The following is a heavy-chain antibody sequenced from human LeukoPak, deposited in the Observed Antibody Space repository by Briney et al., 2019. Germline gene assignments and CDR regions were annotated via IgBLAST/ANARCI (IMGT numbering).Heavy chain of an antibody. J-gene: IGHJ4*02. CDR3: ARDRYGDGFAHFDY. Sequence: ASVKVSCKASGYTFTGYYMHWVRQAPGQGLEWMGWITPSGGTNYPQKFQGRVAITRDTSIATAYMDLSRLTSDDTAVYYCARDRYGDGFAHFDYWGQGALVTVSS. CDR2: ITPSGGT. D-gene: IGHD5-24*01. CDR1: GYTFTGYY. V-gene: IGHV1-2*02.